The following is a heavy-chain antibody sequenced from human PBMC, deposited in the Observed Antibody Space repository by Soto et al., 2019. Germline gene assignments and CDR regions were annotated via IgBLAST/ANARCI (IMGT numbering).Heavy chain of an antibody. Sequence: EVQLLESGGGWVQPGGSLRLSCAASGFTFSSYAMSWVRQAPGKGLAWVSGISVSGGSTYYADSVKGRFTISRANSKHTLYLQMNSLRAEHTAVYYCASNTRYDPPDYWGQGTLVTVSS. CDR2: ISVSGGST. J-gene: IGHJ4*02. V-gene: IGHV3-23*01. CDR1: GFTFSSYA. D-gene: IGHD3-16*01. CDR3: ASNTRYDPPDY.